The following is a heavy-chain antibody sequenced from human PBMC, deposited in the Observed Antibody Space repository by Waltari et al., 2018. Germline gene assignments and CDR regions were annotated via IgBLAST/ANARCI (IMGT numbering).Heavy chain of an antibody. CDR2: INHSGST. CDR1: GGSFSGSY. Sequence: QVQLQQWGAGLLKPSETLSLTCAVYGGSFSGSYWSWSRQPPGKGLEWIGEINHSGSTNYNPSLKSRVTISVDTSKNQFSLKLSSVTAADTAVYYCARDLRNYYYYGMDVWGQGTTVTVSS. CDR3: ARDLRNYYYYGMDV. J-gene: IGHJ6*02. V-gene: IGHV4-34*01.